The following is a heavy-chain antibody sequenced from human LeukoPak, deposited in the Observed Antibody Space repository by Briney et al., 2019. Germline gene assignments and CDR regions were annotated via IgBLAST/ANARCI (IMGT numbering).Heavy chain of an antibody. V-gene: IGHV3-30-3*01. J-gene: IGHJ3*01. CDR1: GFNFRSYA. Sequence: GRSLRLSCAASGFNFRSYAMHWVRQAPGKGLEWVAVILYDGSNEDYTDSVKGRFIISRDDSKNTMSLQMNSLRVGDTAVYYCARGPDPVLRGPRRAFDLWGQGTMVTVSS. D-gene: IGHD3-10*01. CDR3: ARGPDPVLRGPRRAFDL. CDR2: ILYDGSNE.